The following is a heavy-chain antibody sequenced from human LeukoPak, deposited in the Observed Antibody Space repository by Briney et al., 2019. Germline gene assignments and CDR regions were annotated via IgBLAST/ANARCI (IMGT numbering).Heavy chain of an antibody. J-gene: IGHJ6*02. Sequence: ASVKVSCKASGYSFTSNYIHWVRQAPGQGLEWMGMIYPRDGSTSYAQKFQGRVTITADESTSTAYMELSSLRSEDTAVYYCARDNRATIFGVVITHYYYYGMDVWGQGTTVTVSS. CDR1: GYSFTSNY. V-gene: IGHV1-46*01. CDR3: ARDNRATIFGVVITHYYYYGMDV. CDR2: IYPRDGST. D-gene: IGHD3-3*01.